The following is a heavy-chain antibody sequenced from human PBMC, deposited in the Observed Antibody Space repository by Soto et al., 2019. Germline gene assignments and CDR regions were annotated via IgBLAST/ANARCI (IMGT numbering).Heavy chain of an antibody. D-gene: IGHD2-2*01. V-gene: IGHV3-30-3*01. CDR3: ASGSLVDIVLVPTASDY. CDR2: ISYDGGNK. Sequence: GGSLRLSCAVSGFTFSSYAMHWVRQAPGKGLEWVAVISYDGGNKDYADSVKGRFTISRDNSKNTLYLQMNSLRAEDTAVYYCASGSLVDIVLVPTASDYWGQGT. J-gene: IGHJ4*02. CDR1: GFTFSSYA.